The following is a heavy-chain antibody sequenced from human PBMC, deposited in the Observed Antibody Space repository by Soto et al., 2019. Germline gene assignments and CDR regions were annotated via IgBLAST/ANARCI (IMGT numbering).Heavy chain of an antibody. V-gene: IGHV4-34*01. CDR3: ARVGGRIAARQGYYYYGMDV. CDR2: INHSRST. J-gene: IGHJ6*02. Sequence: PSETLSLTCAVYGGSFSGYYWNWIRQHPGKGLEWIGEINHSRSTNYNPSLKSRVTISVDTSGNQFSLKLSSVTAADTAVYYCARVGGRIAARQGYYYYGMDVWGQGTTVTVS. CDR1: GGSFSGYY. D-gene: IGHD6-6*01.